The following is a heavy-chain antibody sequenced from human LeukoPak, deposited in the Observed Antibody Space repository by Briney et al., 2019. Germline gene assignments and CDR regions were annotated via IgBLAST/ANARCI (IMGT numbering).Heavy chain of an antibody. CDR3: ARATDASSGYFWLDP. J-gene: IGHJ5*02. CDR1: GGSISGYY. V-gene: IGHV4-59*01. Sequence: PSETLSLTCSVSGGSISGYYWSWIRQSPGKGLEWIAYIYYSGSTNYNPSLKSRVTISVDTSKNQFSLKLSSVTAADTAMYYCARATDASSGYFWLDPWGQGTLVTVSS. D-gene: IGHD3-22*01. CDR2: IYYSGST.